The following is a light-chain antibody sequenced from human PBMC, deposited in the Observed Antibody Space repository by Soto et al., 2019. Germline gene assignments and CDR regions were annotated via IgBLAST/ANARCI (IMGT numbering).Light chain of an antibody. CDR2: EVS. CDR3: SSYTGSNTNV. CDR1: SSDVGGYKF. J-gene: IGLJ1*01. Sequence: QSALTQPASVSGSPGQSITVSCTGTSSDVGGYKFVSWYQQHPGKAPKLMIYEVSYRPSGVSSRFSGSKSGNTASLTISGLQAEDEADYYCSSYTGSNTNVFGTGTKLTVL. V-gene: IGLV2-14*01.